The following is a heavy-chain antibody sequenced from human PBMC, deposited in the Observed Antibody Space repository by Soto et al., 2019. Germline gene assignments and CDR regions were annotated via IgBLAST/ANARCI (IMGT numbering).Heavy chain of an antibody. Sequence: QVQLVESGGGVVLPGRSLRLSCAASGFTFSSYGMHWVRQAPGKGLEWVAVIWYDGSNKYYADSVKGRFTISRDNSKNTLYLQMNSLRAEDTAVYYCARAGWYCSGGSCSYFDYWGQGTLVTVSS. D-gene: IGHD2-15*01. CDR3: ARAGWYCSGGSCSYFDY. CDR2: IWYDGSNK. J-gene: IGHJ4*02. V-gene: IGHV3-33*01. CDR1: GFTFSSYG.